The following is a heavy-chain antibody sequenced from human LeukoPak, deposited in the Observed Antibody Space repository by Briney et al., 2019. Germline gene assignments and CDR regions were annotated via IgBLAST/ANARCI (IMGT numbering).Heavy chain of an antibody. CDR2: IYSSGIT. J-gene: IGHJ5*02. V-gene: IGHV4-61*02. CDR1: SGSISSGSYY. CDR3: AGTPIDCGNANCETWFDP. D-gene: IGHD2-2*01. Sequence: SQTLSLXCTVSSGSISSGSYYWSWTRQPAGKGLEWIGRIYSSGITKYNPSLKSRVTISVDTSKNQFSLKLNSVTAADTAMYYCAGTPIDCGNANCETWFDPWGQGTLVTVSS.